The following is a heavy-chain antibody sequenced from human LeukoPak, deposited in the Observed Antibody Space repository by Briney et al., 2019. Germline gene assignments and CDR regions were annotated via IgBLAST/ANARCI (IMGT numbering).Heavy chain of an antibody. J-gene: IGHJ4*02. CDR2: ISGSGGST. CDR1: GFTFSSYG. V-gene: IGHV3-23*01. D-gene: IGHD5-18*01. Sequence: GGSLRLSCAASGFTFSSYGMSWVRQAPGKGLEWVSAISGSGGSTYYADSVKGRFTISRDNSKNTLYLQMNSLRAEDTAVYYCAREVRLYSYGFFDYWGQGTLVTVSS. CDR3: AREVRLYSYGFFDY.